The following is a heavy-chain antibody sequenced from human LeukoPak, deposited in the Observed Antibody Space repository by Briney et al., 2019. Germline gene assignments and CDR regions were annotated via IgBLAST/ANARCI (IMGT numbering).Heavy chain of an antibody. D-gene: IGHD2-2*01. CDR3: TTDQRYCSSTSCYYFDY. CDR1: GFTFSNAW. Sequence: GGSLRLSCAASGFTFSNAWISWVRQAPGKGLEWVGRIKSKTDGGTTDYAAPVKGRFTISRDDSKNTLYLQMNSLKTEDTAVYYCTTDQRYCSSTSCYYFDYWGQGTLVTVYS. CDR2: IKSKTDGGTT. J-gene: IGHJ4*02. V-gene: IGHV3-15*01.